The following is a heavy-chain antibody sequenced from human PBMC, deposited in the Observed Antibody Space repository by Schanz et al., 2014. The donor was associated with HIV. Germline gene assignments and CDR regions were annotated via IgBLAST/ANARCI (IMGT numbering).Heavy chain of an antibody. D-gene: IGHD3-10*01. CDR2: MWYDESHK. J-gene: IGHJ4*02. CDR3: AKGFPDNNHSYFRY. Sequence: QVQLVESGGRVVQPGRSLRLSCAVSGFTFSGYGIHWVRQAPGKGLEWVAAMWYDESHKGYADSVKGRFTISRDNSKNTLYLQMNSLRVEDTAVYYCAKGFPDNNHSYFRYWGQGTLVTVSS. CDR1: GFTFSGYG. V-gene: IGHV3-33*06.